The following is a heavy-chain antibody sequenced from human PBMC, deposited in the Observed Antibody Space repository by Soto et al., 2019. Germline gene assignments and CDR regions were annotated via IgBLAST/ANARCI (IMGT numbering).Heavy chain of an antibody. J-gene: IGHJ4*02. D-gene: IGHD6-19*01. CDR1: GFTFSSYG. CDR2: ISYDGSNK. Sequence: QVQLVESGGGVVQPGRSLRLSCAASGFTFSSYGMHWVRQAPGKGLEWVAVISYDGSNKYYADSVKGRFTISRDNSKNTLNLQMNSLRAKDTAVYYCAKTGVAVAGYYFGYWGQGTLVTVSS. CDR3: AKTGVAVAGYYFGY. V-gene: IGHV3-30*18.